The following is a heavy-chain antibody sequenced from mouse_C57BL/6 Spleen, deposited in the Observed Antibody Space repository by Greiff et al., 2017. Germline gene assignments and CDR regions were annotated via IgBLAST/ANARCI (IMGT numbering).Heavy chain of an antibody. V-gene: IGHV3-6*01. D-gene: IGHD2-2*01. CDR1: GYSITSGYY. Sequence: EVQLQESGPGLVKPSQSLSLTCSVTGYSITSGYYWNWIRQFPGNKLEWMGYISYDGSNNYNPSLKNRISITRDTSKNQCFLKLNSVTTEDTATYYCAREDGYDGLDYWGKGTTLTVSS. CDR3: AREDGYDGLDY. J-gene: IGHJ2*01. CDR2: ISYDGSN.